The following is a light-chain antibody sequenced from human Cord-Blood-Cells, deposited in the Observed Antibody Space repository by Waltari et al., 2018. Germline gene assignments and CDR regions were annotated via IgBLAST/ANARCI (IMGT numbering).Light chain of an antibody. Sequence: QSALTQPRSVSGSPGQSVTISCTATSSDVGCYNYVSWYQQHPGKAPKLMIYDVSKRPSGVPDRFSGSKSGNTASLTISGLQAEDEADYYCCSYAGSYTYVFGTGTKVTVL. CDR2: DVS. V-gene: IGLV2-11*01. J-gene: IGLJ1*01. CDR1: SSDVGCYNY. CDR3: CSYAGSYTYV.